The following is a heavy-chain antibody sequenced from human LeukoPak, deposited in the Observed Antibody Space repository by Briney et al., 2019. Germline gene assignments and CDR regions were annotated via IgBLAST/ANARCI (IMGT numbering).Heavy chain of an antibody. V-gene: IGHV4-34*01. Sequence: SETLSLTCAVYGGSFSGYYWSWIRQPPGKGLEWIGEINHSGSTNYNPSLKSRVTISVDTSKSQFSLKLSSVTAADTAVYYCARTSILSGSYTTNFDYWGQGTLVTVSS. J-gene: IGHJ4*02. D-gene: IGHD1-26*01. CDR3: ARTSILSGSYTTNFDY. CDR1: GGSFSGYY. CDR2: INHSGST.